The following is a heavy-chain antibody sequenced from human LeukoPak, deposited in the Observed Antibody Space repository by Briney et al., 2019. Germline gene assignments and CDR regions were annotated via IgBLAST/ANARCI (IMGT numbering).Heavy chain of an antibody. J-gene: IGHJ4*02. CDR2: IYYSGST. V-gene: IGHV4-31*03. CDR3: ARGDIVVVPAAIYFDY. Sequence: SETLSLTCTVSGGSISSGGYYWSWIRQHPGKGLEWIGYIYYSGSTYYNPSLKSRVTISVDTSKNQFSLKLSSVTAAYTAVYYCARGDIVVVPAAIYFDYWGQGTLVTVSS. CDR1: GGSISSGGYY. D-gene: IGHD2-2*01.